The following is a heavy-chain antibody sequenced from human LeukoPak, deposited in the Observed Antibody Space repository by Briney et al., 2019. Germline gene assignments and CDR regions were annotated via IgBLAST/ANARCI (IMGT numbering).Heavy chain of an antibody. D-gene: IGHD3-3*01. Sequence: PSETLSLTCTVSGGSISSSSYYWGWIRQPPGKGLEWIGSIYYSGSTYYNPSLKSRVTISVDTSKNQFSLKLSSVTAADTAVYYCARFPMWSGPYYYYYYMDVWGKGTTVTVSS. CDR2: IYYSGST. CDR1: GGSISSSSYY. V-gene: IGHV4-39*01. J-gene: IGHJ6*03. CDR3: ARFPMWSGPYYYYYYMDV.